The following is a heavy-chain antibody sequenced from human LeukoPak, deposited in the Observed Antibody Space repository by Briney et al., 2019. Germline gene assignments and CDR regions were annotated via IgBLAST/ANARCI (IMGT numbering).Heavy chain of an antibody. Sequence: PGGSLRLSCAASGFTFSNAWMSWVRQAPGKGLEWVSTINTNSGTTSYAASVRGRFTISRDNSKNTFYLQVNTLRADDTATYYCAKPVSGGLAVTADWFHPWGQGTLVVVSS. D-gene: IGHD6-19*01. V-gene: IGHV3-23*01. CDR2: INTNSGTT. CDR1: GFTFSNAW. J-gene: IGHJ5*01. CDR3: AKPVSGGLAVTADWFHP.